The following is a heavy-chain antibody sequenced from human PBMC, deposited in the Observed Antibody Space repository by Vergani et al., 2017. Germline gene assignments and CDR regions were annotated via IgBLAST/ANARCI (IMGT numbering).Heavy chain of an antibody. Sequence: VQLQESGPGLVKPPGTLSLTCAVSGVSIKSDFWWNWVRQPPGKGLEWIGEIYYTGITNYNSSLKSRVSMAVDTSKNQFSLNLTSVTAADTAMYYCVGAQGGDVPHDKRGYFFYGMDVWGQGTTVTVSS. CDR3: VGAQGGDVPHDKRGYFFYGMDV. V-gene: IGHV4-4*03. J-gene: IGHJ6*02. CDR1: GVSIKSDFW. CDR2: IYYTGIT. D-gene: IGHD3-16*01.